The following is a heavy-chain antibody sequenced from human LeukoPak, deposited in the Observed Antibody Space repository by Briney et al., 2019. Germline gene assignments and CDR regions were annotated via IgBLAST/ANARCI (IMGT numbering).Heavy chain of an antibody. CDR3: ARLLNWNDVADAFDI. D-gene: IGHD1-20*01. J-gene: IGHJ3*02. CDR2: IYCSGST. V-gene: IGHV4-31*03. Sequence: PSETLSLTCTVSGGSISSGGYYWSWIRQHPGKGLEWIGYIYCSGSTYYNPSLKSRVTISVDTSKNQLSLKLSSVTAADTAVYYCARLLNWNDVADAFDIWGQGTMVTVSS. CDR1: GGSISSGGYY.